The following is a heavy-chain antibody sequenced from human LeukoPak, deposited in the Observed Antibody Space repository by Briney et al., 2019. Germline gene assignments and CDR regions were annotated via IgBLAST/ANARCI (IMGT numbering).Heavy chain of an antibody. Sequence: SETLSLTCTVSGGSLSSYYRSWIRQPPGKGLEWIGYIYYSGSTNYNPSLKSRVTISVDTSKNQFSLKLSSVTAADTAVYYCARGRRLRFLEWLYQFDPWGQGTLVTVPS. V-gene: IGHV4-59*12. CDR1: GGSLSSYY. CDR3: ARGRRLRFLEWLYQFDP. J-gene: IGHJ5*02. D-gene: IGHD3-3*01. CDR2: IYYSGST.